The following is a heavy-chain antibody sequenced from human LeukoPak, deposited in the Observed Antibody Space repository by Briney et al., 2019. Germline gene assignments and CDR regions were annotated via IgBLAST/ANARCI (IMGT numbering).Heavy chain of an antibody. Sequence: GALEPPLAAAGFTFSNQCNARGPQAPGQGLGGGGGLMVGGSNKYYADSVKGRFTISRDNSKNTLYLQMNSLRAEDTAVYYCAREGIWGYSSGSVPFDYWGQGTLVTVSS. V-gene: IGHV3-33*01. CDR3: AREGIWGYSSGSVPFDY. J-gene: IGHJ4*02. CDR2: MVGGSNK. CDR1: GFTFSNQC. D-gene: IGHD6-19*01.